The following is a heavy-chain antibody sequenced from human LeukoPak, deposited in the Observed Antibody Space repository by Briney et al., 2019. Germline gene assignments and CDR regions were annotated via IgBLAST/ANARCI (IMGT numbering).Heavy chain of an antibody. J-gene: IGHJ6*02. V-gene: IGHV4-4*07. D-gene: IGHD6-19*01. Sequence: SETLSLTCTVSGGSISGYYWSWVRQPAGKGLEWIVRVFSSGRTNYNPSLQSRVTMSPDTSKSQFSLHLASVTAADTAVYYCARDPGIELAGNYYYYGMDVWGQGTTVTVSS. CDR2: VFSSGRT. CDR3: ARDPGIELAGNYYYYGMDV. CDR1: GGSISGYY.